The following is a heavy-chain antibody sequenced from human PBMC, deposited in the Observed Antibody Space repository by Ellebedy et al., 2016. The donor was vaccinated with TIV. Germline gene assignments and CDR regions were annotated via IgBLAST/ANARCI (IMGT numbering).Heavy chain of an antibody. CDR2: IWYDGSNK. V-gene: IGHV3-33*01. CDR3: AREGYYDSSGYYYNSDAFDI. CDR1: GFTFRRNG. D-gene: IGHD3-22*01. Sequence: PGGSLRLSCAASGFTFRRNGMHWVRQAPGKGLEWVAVIWYDGSNKYYVDSMKGRFTISRDNSKNTLYLQMNTLRAEDTAVYYCAREGYYDSSGYYYNSDAFDIWGQGTMVTVSS. J-gene: IGHJ3*02.